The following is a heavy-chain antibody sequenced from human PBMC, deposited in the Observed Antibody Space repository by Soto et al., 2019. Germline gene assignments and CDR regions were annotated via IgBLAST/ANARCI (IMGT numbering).Heavy chain of an antibody. V-gene: IGHV1-3*01. D-gene: IGHD3-22*01. CDR2: INAGNGNT. J-gene: IGHJ5*02. CDR3: ARGDSSGYYQTPPDP. Sequence: ASVKVSCKASGYTFTSYAMHWVRQAPGQRLEWMGWINAGNGNTKYSQKFQGRVTITRDTSASTAYMELSSLRSEDTAVYYCARGDSSGYYQTPPDPWGQGTLVPISS. CDR1: GYTFTSYA.